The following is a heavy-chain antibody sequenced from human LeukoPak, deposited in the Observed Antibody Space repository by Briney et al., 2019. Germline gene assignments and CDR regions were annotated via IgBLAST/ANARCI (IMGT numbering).Heavy chain of an antibody. J-gene: IGHJ3*02. Sequence: GESLKISCKGSGYSFTSNWIGWVRQMPGKGLEWMGIIYPGDSATRYSPSFQGQVTISADKSISTAYLQWSSLKASDTAMYYCARRITVVRGTGAFDIWGQGTMVTVSS. CDR1: GYSFTSNW. V-gene: IGHV5-51*01. D-gene: IGHD3-10*01. CDR2: IYPGDSAT. CDR3: ARRITVVRGTGAFDI.